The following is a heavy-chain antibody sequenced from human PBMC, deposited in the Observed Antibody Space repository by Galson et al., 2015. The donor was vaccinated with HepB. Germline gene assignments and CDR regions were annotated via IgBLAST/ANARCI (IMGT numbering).Heavy chain of an antibody. V-gene: IGHV1-46*01. CDR3: ARAYYDSSGYYSVGLEGSGWFDP. D-gene: IGHD3-22*01. CDR1: GSTFTSYY. Sequence: SVKVSCKASGSTFTSYYMHWVRQAPGQGLEWMGIINPSGGSTSYAQKFQGRVTMTRDTSTSTVYMELSSLRSEDTAVYYCARAYYDSSGYYSVGLEGSGWFDPWGQGTLVTVSS. J-gene: IGHJ5*02. CDR2: INPSGGST.